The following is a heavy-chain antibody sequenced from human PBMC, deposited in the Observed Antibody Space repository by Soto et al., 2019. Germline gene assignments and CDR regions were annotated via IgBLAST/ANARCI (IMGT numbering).Heavy chain of an antibody. V-gene: IGHV4-39*01. Sequence: SETLSLTCTVSGGSISSSSYYWGWIRQPPGKGLEWIGSIYYSGSTYYNPSLKSRVTISVDTSKIQFSLKLSSVTAADTAVYYCATLGVVIKRYYYYYGMDVWGQGTTVTVSS. CDR1: GGSISSSSYY. CDR2: IYYSGST. J-gene: IGHJ6*02. CDR3: ATLGVVIKRYYYYYGMDV. D-gene: IGHD3-3*01.